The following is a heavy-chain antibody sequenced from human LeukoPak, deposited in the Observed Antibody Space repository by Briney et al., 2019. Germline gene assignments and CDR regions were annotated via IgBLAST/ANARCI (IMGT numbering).Heavy chain of an antibody. CDR2: ISSRSSYI. D-gene: IGHD6-13*01. Sequence: PGGSLRLSCAASGFTFSSYSMNWVRQAPGKGLKWVSSISSRSSYIYYADSVKGGFTISRDNAKKSLYLQMNSLRAEDTAVYYCARAGRSISSSWPDGFDIWGQGTMVTVSS. CDR3: ARAGRSISSSWPDGFDI. CDR1: GFTFSSYS. J-gene: IGHJ3*02. V-gene: IGHV3-21*01.